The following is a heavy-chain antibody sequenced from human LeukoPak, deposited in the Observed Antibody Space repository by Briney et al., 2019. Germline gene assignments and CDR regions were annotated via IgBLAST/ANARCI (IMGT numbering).Heavy chain of an antibody. D-gene: IGHD3-3*01. Sequence: GGSLRLSCAASGFTFSSYAMSWVRQAPGKGLEWVSSISSSSSYIYYADSVKGRFTISRDNAKNSLYLQMNSLRAEDTAVYYCARNRTYYDFWSGYGMDVWGKGTTVTVSS. CDR3: ARNRTYYDFWSGYGMDV. CDR2: ISSSSSYI. CDR1: GFTFSSYA. J-gene: IGHJ6*03. V-gene: IGHV3-21*01.